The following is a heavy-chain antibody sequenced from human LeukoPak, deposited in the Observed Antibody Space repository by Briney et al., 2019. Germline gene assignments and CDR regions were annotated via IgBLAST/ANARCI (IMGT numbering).Heavy chain of an antibody. CDR2: IYHSGST. CDR3: VGLLLFFGTRDY. J-gene: IGHJ4*02. D-gene: IGHD3-10*01. V-gene: IGHV4-4*02. CDR1: GGSISSSNW. Sequence: SETLSLTCAVSGGSISSSNWWSWVRQPPGKGLEWIGEIYHSGSTNYNPSLKSRVTMSVDTSKNQFSLKLISVTAADTAVYYCVGLLLFFGTRDYWGQGTLVTVSP.